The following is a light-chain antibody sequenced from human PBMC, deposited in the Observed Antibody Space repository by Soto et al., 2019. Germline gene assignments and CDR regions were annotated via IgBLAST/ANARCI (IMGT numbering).Light chain of an antibody. CDR3: LLSYSDAVA. CDR2: GTS. Sequence: QAVVTQEPSLTVSPGGTVTLTCGSSTGAVASGHYPYWFQQKPGQAPRTLIYGTSKKHSWTPARFSGSLLGGKAALTLSGAQPEDEADYYCLLSYSDAVAFGGGTKLTVL. J-gene: IGLJ2*01. CDR1: TGAVASGHY. V-gene: IGLV7-46*01.